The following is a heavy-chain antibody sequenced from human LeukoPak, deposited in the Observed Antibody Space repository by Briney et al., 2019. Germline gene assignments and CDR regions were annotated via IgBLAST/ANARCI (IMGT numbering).Heavy chain of an antibody. Sequence: GGSLRLSCAASGFTFSSHLMHWVRQAPGKGLVWVSRISSDGTYTNYADSVRGRFTISRDNAKNTLYLQMNSLRAEDTAVYYCAKDTGYSSSWYDYWGQGTLVTVSS. D-gene: IGHD6-13*01. CDR3: AKDTGYSSSWYDY. V-gene: IGHV3-74*01. J-gene: IGHJ4*02. CDR1: GFTFSSHL. CDR2: ISSDGTYT.